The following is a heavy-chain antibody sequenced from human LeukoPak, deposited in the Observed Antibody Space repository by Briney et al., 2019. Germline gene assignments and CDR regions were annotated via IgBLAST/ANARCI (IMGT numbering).Heavy chain of an antibody. V-gene: IGHV3-74*01. D-gene: IGHD1-7*01. J-gene: IGHJ4*02. CDR3: AKDLNYAFDY. Sequence: PGGSLRLSCAASGNYWMHWVRQAPGKGLVWVSHVNSDGSWTSYADSVEGRFTISKDNAKNTVYLQMNRLRAEDTAIYFCAKDLNYAFDYWGQGALVTVSS. CDR2: VNSDGSWT. CDR1: GNYW.